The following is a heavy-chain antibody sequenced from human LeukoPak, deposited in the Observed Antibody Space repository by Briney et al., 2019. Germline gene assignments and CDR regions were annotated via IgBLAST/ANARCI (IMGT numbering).Heavy chain of an antibody. Sequence: GGSLRLSCAASGFTFSSYAMHWVRQAPGKGLEWVAVISYDGSNKYYADSVKGRFTISRDNSKNTLYLQMNSLRAEDTAVYYCASPKYTSGPFNYWGQGALVTVSS. CDR2: ISYDGSNK. CDR3: ASPKYTSGPFNY. V-gene: IGHV3-30*14. CDR1: GFTFSSYA. J-gene: IGHJ4*02. D-gene: IGHD6-19*01.